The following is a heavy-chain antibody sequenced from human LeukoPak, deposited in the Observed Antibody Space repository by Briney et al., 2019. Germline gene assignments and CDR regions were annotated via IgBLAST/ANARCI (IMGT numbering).Heavy chain of an antibody. V-gene: IGHV1-69*05. D-gene: IGHD1-7*01. CDR3: ARGRYNWNYGSNYYYMDV. CDR2: IIPIFGTA. J-gene: IGHJ6*03. CDR1: GGTFSSYA. Sequence: TSVKVSCKASGGTFSSYAISWVRQAPGQGLEWMGGIIPIFGTANYAQKFQGRVTITTDESTSTAYMELSSLRSEDTAVYYCARGRYNWNYGSNYYYMDVWGKGTTVTVSS.